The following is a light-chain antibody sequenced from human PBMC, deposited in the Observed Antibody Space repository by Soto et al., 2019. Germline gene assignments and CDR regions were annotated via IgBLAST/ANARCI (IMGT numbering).Light chain of an antibody. J-gene: IGLJ1*01. CDR1: SSDVGGYNY. CDR3: SSYAGSKAYV. CDR2: EVS. Sequence: QSALTQPPSASGSPGQSVTISCTGTSSDVGGYNYVSWYQQHPGKAPKLMIYEVSKRPSGVPDRFSGSKSGNTASLTVSGRQAEDEADYYCSSYAGSKAYVFGTGTKLTVL. V-gene: IGLV2-8*01.